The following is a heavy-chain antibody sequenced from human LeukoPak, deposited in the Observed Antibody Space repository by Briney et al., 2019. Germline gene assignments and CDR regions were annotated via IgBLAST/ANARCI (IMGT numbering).Heavy chain of an antibody. D-gene: IGHD3-16*01. CDR2: IYYSGST. CDR3: ARDKRSRAFDI. J-gene: IGHJ3*02. Sequence: SETLSLACTVSGGSISSYYWSWIRQPPGKGLEWIGYIYYSGSTNYNPSLKSRVTISVDTSKNQFSLKLSSVTAADTAVYYCARDKRSRAFDIWGQGTMVTVSS. V-gene: IGHV4-59*01. CDR1: GGSISSYY.